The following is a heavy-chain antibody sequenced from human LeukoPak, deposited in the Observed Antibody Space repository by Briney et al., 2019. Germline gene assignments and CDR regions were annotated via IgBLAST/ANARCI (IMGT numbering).Heavy chain of an antibody. Sequence: SETLSLTCSVSGGFNTHYYWTWIRQPPGKGLELIGYIYHSGSTNYNPSLNSRVTISVDTSKNHFSLKLSSVTAADTAVYYCARGQWLPVFDFWGQGILVTVSS. J-gene: IGHJ4*02. CDR2: IYHSGST. CDR3: ARGQWLPVFDF. V-gene: IGHV4-59*01. D-gene: IGHD3-22*01. CDR1: GGFNTHYY.